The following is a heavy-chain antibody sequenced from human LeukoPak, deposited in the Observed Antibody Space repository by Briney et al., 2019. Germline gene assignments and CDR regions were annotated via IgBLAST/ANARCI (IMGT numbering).Heavy chain of an antibody. CDR1: GGTFSSYA. D-gene: IGHD4-11*01. CDR2: IIPIFGTA. CDR3: ARDRGTRDYSNYYYGMDV. J-gene: IGHJ6*02. V-gene: IGHV1-69*01. Sequence: SVKVSCKASGGTFSSYAISWVRQAPGQGLEWMGGIIPIFGTANYAQKFQGRVTITADESTSTAYMELSSLRSEDTAVYYCARDRGTRDYSNYYYGMDVWGHGTTVTISS.